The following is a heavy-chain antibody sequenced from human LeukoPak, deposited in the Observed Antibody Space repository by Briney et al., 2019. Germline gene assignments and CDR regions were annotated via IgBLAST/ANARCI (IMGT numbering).Heavy chain of an antibody. J-gene: IGHJ5*02. Sequence: SVKVSCKASGGTFSSYAISWVRQAPGQGLEWMGGIIPIFGTANYAQKFQGRVTITTDESTSPAYQELSSLGSEETPGYYCARDGSDSSSSRWFDPWGQGTLVTVSS. CDR1: GGTFSSYA. D-gene: IGHD6-6*01. V-gene: IGHV1-69*05. CDR2: IIPIFGTA. CDR3: ARDGSDSSSSRWFDP.